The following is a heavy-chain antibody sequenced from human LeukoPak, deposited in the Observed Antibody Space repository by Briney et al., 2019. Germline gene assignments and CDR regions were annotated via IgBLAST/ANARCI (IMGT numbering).Heavy chain of an antibody. V-gene: IGHV3-66*01. CDR1: EFSVGSNY. D-gene: IGHD3-10*01. Sequence: GGSLRLSCAASEFSVGSNYMTWVRQAPGKGLEWVSLIYSGGSTYYADSVKGRFTISRDNSKNTLYLQMNSLRAEDTAVYYCARGETSRGVRGHYYMDVWGKGTTVTVSS. J-gene: IGHJ6*03. CDR3: ARGETSRGVRGHYYMDV. CDR2: IYSGGST.